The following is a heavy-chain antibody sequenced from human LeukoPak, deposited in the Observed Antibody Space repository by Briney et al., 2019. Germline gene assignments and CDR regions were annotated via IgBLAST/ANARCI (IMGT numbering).Heavy chain of an antibody. CDR2: INGNHRT. V-gene: IGHV3-23*01. J-gene: IGHJ4*02. Sequence: GGSLRLSCAASGFTFSSYGMSWVRQAPGKGLEWVSVINGNHRTYYADSVKGRFTISRDNSKNTLYLQMNSLRAEDTAVYYCAKDRAGRFGESLEDWGQGTLVTVSS. CDR1: GFTFSSYG. CDR3: AKDRAGRFGESLED. D-gene: IGHD3-10*01.